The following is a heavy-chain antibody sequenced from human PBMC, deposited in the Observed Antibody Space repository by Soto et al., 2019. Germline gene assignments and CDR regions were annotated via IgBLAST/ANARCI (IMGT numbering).Heavy chain of an antibody. V-gene: IGHV4-31*03. CDR1: GGSISSGGYY. J-gene: IGHJ6*02. Sequence: QVQLQESRPGLVEPSQTLSLTCTVSGGSISSGGYYWSWIRQHLGKGLEWIGYIYYSGSTYYNPSLRSRVTISVDTSKHQFSLKLSSVTAADTAVYYCARDRGYSYGRRTRPDYYYGMDVWGQGTTVTVSS. D-gene: IGHD5-18*01. CDR3: ARDRGYSYGRRTRPDYYYGMDV. CDR2: IYYSGST.